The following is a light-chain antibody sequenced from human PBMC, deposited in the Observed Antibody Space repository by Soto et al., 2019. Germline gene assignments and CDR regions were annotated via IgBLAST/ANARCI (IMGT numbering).Light chain of an antibody. Sequence: DIQMTQSPSTLSASVGDRVTFTCRASQSISYGLAWYQQKPGKAPILLISDASSLEDGVPSRFSGSGSGTAFSLTISSLQLDDFATYFCQQYNTYPWTFGQGTKV. J-gene: IGKJ1*01. CDR1: QSISYG. V-gene: IGKV1-5*01. CDR3: QQYNTYPWT. CDR2: DAS.